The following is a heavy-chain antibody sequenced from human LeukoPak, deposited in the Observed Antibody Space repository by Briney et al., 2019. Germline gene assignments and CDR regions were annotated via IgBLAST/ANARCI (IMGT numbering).Heavy chain of an antibody. CDR1: GFTFTTYA. J-gene: IGHJ4*02. Sequence: GASLRLSCAASGFTFTTYAMSSVRQSARPRLECVSAIRRSGRSTYYAASVKGRFHIYRDNSTNTLHLQINSLRAEDTAVYCCAKDLALDYWRQGTLLTVST. V-gene: IGHV3-23*01. CDR2: IRRSGRST. CDR3: AKDLALDY.